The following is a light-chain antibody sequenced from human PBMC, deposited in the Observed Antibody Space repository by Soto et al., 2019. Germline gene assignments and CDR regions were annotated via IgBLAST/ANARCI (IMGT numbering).Light chain of an antibody. V-gene: IGLV1-40*01. CDR2: GNN. CDR1: SSNIGAGYD. Sequence: QSAVTQPPSVSGAPGQRVTISCAGSSSNIGAGYDVHWYQQLPGTAPKLLIYGNNNRPSGVPDRFSGSKSGTSASLAITGLQAEDEADYYCQSYDSSLSGSVFGGGTKLTVL. J-gene: IGLJ2*01. CDR3: QSYDSSLSGSV.